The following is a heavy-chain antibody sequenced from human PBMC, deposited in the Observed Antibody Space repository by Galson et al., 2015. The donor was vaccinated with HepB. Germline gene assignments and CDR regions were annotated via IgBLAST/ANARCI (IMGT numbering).Heavy chain of an antibody. D-gene: IGHD6-13*01. J-gene: IGHJ4*02. Sequence: SLRLSCAASGFTFSSYAMSWVRQAPGKGLEWVSGISASGYSTYYADSVKGRFTISRDNSKNTLYLQMSSLRADDTAVYYCVKAGSSSWYYFDYWGQGTLVTVSS. CDR3: VKAGSSSWYYFDY. CDR1: GFTFSSYA. V-gene: IGHV3-23*01. CDR2: ISASGYST.